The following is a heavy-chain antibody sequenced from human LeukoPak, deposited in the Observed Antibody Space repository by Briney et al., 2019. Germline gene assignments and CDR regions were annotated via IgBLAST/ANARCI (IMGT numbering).Heavy chain of an antibody. Sequence: SETLSLTCTVSGYSISSGYYWGWIRQPPGKGLEWIGSIYHSGSTYYNPSLKSRVTTSVDTSKNQFSLKLSSVTAADTAVYYCARGGIYSGYETFDYWGQGTLVTVSS. CDR1: GYSISSGYY. J-gene: IGHJ4*02. CDR2: IYHSGST. D-gene: IGHD5-12*01. CDR3: ARGGIYSGYETFDY. V-gene: IGHV4-38-2*02.